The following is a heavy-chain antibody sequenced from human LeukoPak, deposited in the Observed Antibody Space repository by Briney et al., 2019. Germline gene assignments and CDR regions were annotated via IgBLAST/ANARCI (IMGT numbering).Heavy chain of an antibody. Sequence: PGGSLRLSCAASGFTFSSYAMSWVRQAPGNGLEWVSAISGSGGGTYYADSVKGRFTISRDNSKNTLYLQMNSLRAEDTAVYYCASYGSGRSLDYWGQGTLVTVSS. V-gene: IGHV3-23*01. CDR3: ASYGSGRSLDY. CDR1: GFTFSSYA. CDR2: ISGSGGGT. D-gene: IGHD3-10*01. J-gene: IGHJ4*02.